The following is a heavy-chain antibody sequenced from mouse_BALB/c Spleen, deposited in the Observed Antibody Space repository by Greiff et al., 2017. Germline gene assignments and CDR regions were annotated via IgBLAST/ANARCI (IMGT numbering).Heavy chain of an antibody. CDR2: IFPGSGNT. V-gene: IGHV1-66*01. CDR1: GYSFTSYY. CDR3: ARGKPRYFDV. J-gene: IGHJ1*01. Sequence: VQLQQSGPELVKPGASVKISCKASGYSFTSYYIHWVKQRPGQGLEWIGWIFPGSGNTKYNEKFKGKATLTADTSSSTAYMQLSSLTSEDSAVYFCARGKPRYFDVWGAGTTVTVSS.